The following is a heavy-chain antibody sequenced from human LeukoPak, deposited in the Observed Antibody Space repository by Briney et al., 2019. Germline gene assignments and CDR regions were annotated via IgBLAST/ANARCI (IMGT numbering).Heavy chain of an antibody. CDR1: GDSVSSNSAA. D-gene: IGHD3-16*01. Sequence: SQTLSLTCAISGDSVSSNSAAWNWIRQSPSRGLEWLGRTYYRSKWYNDYAVSVKSRITINPDTYKNQFSLQLNSVTPEDTAVYYCARELNDREWGRGSDIWGQGTMVTVSS. CDR3: ARELNDREWGRGSDI. CDR2: TYYRSKWYN. V-gene: IGHV6-1*01. J-gene: IGHJ3*02.